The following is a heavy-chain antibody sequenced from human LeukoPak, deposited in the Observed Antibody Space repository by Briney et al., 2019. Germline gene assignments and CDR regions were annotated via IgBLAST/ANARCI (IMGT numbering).Heavy chain of an antibody. CDR3: SCSSPVGGYYGMDV. V-gene: IGHV3-23*01. Sequence: PGGSLRLSCAASGFTLSNYAMSWVRQAPGKGLEWVSTISGSGSHTYYADSVKGRFTISRDNSKNTLYLQMNSLRAEDTAVYYCSCSSPVGGYYGMDVWGQGTTVTVSS. D-gene: IGHD6-13*01. CDR2: ISGSGSHT. J-gene: IGHJ6*02. CDR1: GFTLSNYA.